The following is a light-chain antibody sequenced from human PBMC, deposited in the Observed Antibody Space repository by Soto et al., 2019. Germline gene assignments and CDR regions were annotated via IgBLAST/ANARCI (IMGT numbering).Light chain of an antibody. V-gene: IGKV3-15*01. CDR3: QQYKDWYT. J-gene: IGKJ2*01. CDR2: GAS. CDR1: QSVGSN. Sequence: EIVMTQSPATLSVSPGERATLSCRASQSVGSNLAWYQHRPGQAPRLLILGASTRDNGVPARFSGSGSGTEFTLTISGLQSEESAVYHCQQYKDWYTFGQGTKLQIK.